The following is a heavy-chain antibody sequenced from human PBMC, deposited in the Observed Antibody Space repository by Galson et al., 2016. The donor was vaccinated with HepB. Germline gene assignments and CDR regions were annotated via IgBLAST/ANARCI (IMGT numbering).Heavy chain of an antibody. CDR1: GFTFRNYG. Sequence: SLRLSCAVSGFTFRNYGMAWVLQAPGEGLESVSSIQNRGENTHYADSVKGRFTIPRDNSRNTLYLPRNSLRADDTAVYYCASQLWNTAYWGQGTPVSVSS. J-gene: IGHJ4*02. CDR3: ASQLWNTAY. V-gene: IGHV3-23*01. CDR2: IQNRGENT. D-gene: IGHD1/OR15-1a*01.